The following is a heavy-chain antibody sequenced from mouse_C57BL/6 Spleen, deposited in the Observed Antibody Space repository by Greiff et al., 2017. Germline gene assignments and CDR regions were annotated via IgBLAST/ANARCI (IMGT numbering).Heavy chain of an antibody. Sequence: VMLVESGPELVKPGASVKISCKASGYAFSSSWMNWVKQRPGKGLEWIGRIYPGDGDTNYNGKFKGKATLTADKSSSTAYMQLSSLTSEDSAVYFCARRGDYDPYYYAMDYWGQGTSVTVSS. J-gene: IGHJ4*01. V-gene: IGHV1-82*01. CDR2: IYPGDGDT. D-gene: IGHD2-4*01. CDR1: GYAFSSSW. CDR3: ARRGDYDPYYYAMDY.